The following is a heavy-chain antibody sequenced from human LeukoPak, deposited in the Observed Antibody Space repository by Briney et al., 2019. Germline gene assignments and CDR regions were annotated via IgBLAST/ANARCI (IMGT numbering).Heavy chain of an antibody. CDR2: IYPGDSDT. J-gene: IGHJ6*03. CDR3: ARHGVAPAAPPYYYYYMDV. CDR1: GYSFTSYW. Sequence: GESLKISCKGSGYSFTSYWIGWVGQMPGKGLEWMGIIYPGDSDTRYSPSFQGQVTISADKFITTAYLQWSRLKASDAAMNYCARHGVAPAAPPYYYYYMDVWGKGTTVTVSS. V-gene: IGHV5-51*01. D-gene: IGHD2-2*01.